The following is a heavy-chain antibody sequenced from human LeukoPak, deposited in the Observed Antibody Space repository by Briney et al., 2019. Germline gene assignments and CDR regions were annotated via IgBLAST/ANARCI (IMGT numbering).Heavy chain of an antibody. CDR1: GYTLTELS. CDR3: ATYDSSGYYYFDY. J-gene: IGHJ4*02. CDR2: FDPEDGET. D-gene: IGHD3-22*01. Sequence: GASVKVSCKVSGYTLTELSMHWVRQAPGKGLEWMGGFDPEDGETIYAQKFQGRVTMTEDTSTDTAYMELSRLRSEDTAVYYCATYDSSGYYYFDYWGQGTLVTVSS. V-gene: IGHV1-24*01.